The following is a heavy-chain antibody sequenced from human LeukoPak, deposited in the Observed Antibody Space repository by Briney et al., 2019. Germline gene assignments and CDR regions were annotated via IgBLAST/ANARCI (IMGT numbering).Heavy chain of an antibody. CDR2: IRIKAYGGTT. J-gene: IGHJ4*02. D-gene: IGHD4-23*01. CDR1: GFTFGDYA. V-gene: IGHV3-49*04. Sequence: QPGRSLRLSCTSSGFTFGDYAMSWVRQAPGKGLEWVGFIRIKAYGGTTEYAASVKGRFIISRDDSKSIAYLQMNSLKTEDTAVYYCTREGRWSPFFDYWGQGTLVTVSS. CDR3: TREGRWSPFFDY.